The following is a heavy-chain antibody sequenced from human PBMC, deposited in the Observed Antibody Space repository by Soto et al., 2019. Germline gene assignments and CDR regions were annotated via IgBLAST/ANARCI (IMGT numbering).Heavy chain of an antibody. D-gene: IGHD2-15*01. CDR3: ASILGPAYYYYYMDV. CDR1: GGTFSSYT. Sequence: ASVKVSCKASGGTFSSYTISWVRQAPGQGLEWMGRIIPILGIANYAQKFQGRVTITADKSTSTAYMELSSLRSEDTAVYYCASILGPAYYYYYMDVWGKGTTVTVSS. J-gene: IGHJ6*03. CDR2: IIPILGIA. V-gene: IGHV1-69*02.